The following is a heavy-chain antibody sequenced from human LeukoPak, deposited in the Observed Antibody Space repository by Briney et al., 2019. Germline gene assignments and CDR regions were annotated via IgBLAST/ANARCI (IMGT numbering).Heavy chain of an antibody. CDR1: GFTFDDYV. J-gene: IGHJ3*02. CDR3: AKDIAAAATGGAFDI. Sequence: GRSLRLSCAASGFTFDDYVMHWVRQAPGKGLEWVSGITWNSDTIAYADSVKGRFTISRDNAKNSLYLQMSSLRAEDTALYYCAKDIAAAATGGAFDIWGQGTMVTVSS. V-gene: IGHV3-9*01. D-gene: IGHD6-13*01. CDR2: ITWNSDTI.